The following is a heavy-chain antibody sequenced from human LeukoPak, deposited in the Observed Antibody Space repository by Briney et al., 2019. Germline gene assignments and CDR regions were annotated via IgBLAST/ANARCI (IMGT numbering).Heavy chain of an antibody. CDR2: ISYDGSNR. D-gene: IGHD3-16*01. Sequence: GGSLRLSCAASRFTFSNYGMHWVRQAPGKGLEWVAVISYDGSNRYSTDSVKGRFTISRDNSKNTVYLQMNSLRAEDTAVYYCAKDASEGGADYYFDYWGQGTLVTVSS. CDR1: RFTFSNYG. V-gene: IGHV3-30*18. CDR3: AKDASEGGADYYFDY. J-gene: IGHJ4*02.